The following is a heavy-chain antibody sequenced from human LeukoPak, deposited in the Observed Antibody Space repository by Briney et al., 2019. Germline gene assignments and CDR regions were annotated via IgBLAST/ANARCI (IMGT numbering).Heavy chain of an antibody. V-gene: IGHV7-4-1*02. Sequence: ASVKVSCKASGYTLTSYAMNWVRQAPGQGLEWMGWINTNTGNPAYAQGFTGRFVFSLDTSVNTAYLQISSLKAEDTAVYYCARDQSSSWSSYYYMDVWGKGTTVTVSS. J-gene: IGHJ6*03. CDR1: GYTLTSYA. CDR3: ARDQSSSWSSYYYMDV. CDR2: INTNTGNP. D-gene: IGHD6-6*01.